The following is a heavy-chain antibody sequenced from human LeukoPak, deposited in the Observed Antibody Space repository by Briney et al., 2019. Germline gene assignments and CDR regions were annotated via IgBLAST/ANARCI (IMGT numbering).Heavy chain of an antibody. CDR2: INHSGST. CDR1: GGSFSGYY. CDR3: ARDDVSSWYVGYFQH. J-gene: IGHJ1*01. D-gene: IGHD6-13*01. Sequence: SETLSLTCAVYGGSFSGYYWSWIRQPPGKGLEWIGEINHSGSTNYNPSLKSRVTISVDTSKNQFSLKLSSVTAADTAVYYCARDDVSSWYVGYFQHWGQGTLVTVSS. V-gene: IGHV4-34*01.